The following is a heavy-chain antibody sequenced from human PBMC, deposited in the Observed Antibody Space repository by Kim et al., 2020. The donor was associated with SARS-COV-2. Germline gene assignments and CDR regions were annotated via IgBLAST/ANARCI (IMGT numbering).Heavy chain of an antibody. CDR3: ARDHNYYDSSNYYSH. Sequence: GGSLRLSCAASGFSFSNYWMHWVRQVPEKGLVWVSRIHSDGSRTEYADSVRGRFTISRDNAKNTVYLQMNNLRAEDTAVYYCARDHNYYDSSNYYSHWGQGTMVTVSS. V-gene: IGHV3-74*03. CDR2: IHSDGSRT. D-gene: IGHD3-22*01. J-gene: IGHJ3*01. CDR1: GFSFSNYW.